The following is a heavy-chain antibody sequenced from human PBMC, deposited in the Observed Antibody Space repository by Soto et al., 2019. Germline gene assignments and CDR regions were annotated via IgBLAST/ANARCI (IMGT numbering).Heavy chain of an antibody. CDR1: GYTFTSYG. V-gene: IGHV1-18*01. CDR3: ARGRYGDY. D-gene: IGHD1-1*01. Sequence: QVHLVQSGAEVKKPGASVKVSCKGSGYTFTSYGITWVRQAPGQGLEWMGWISAHNGNTDYAQKLQGRVTVTRDTSTSTAYMELRSMRSDDTTVYYCARGRYGDYWGQGALVTVSS. CDR2: ISAHNGNT. J-gene: IGHJ4*02.